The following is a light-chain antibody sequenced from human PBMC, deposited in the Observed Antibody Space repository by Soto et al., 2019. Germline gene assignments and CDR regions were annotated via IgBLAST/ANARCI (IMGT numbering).Light chain of an antibody. CDR2: DAS. Sequence: DIQMNQSPSTLPATVRDRVTITCQAGQSISNWLAWYQQKPGEAPKLLIYDASALPRGVPSRFSGSGSGTKFTLTIASLQPDDFATYYCEQYETFSGTFGPGTKVDI. V-gene: IGKV1-5*01. CDR1: QSISNW. CDR3: EQYETFSGT. J-gene: IGKJ1*01.